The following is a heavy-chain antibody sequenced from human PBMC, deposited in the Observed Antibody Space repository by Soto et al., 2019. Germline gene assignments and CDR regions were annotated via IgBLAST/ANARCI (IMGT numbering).Heavy chain of an antibody. J-gene: IGHJ5*02. Sequence: SETLYLTCAVSSGSISSSNWWSWVRKPPGKGLEWIGEIYHSGSTNYNPSLKSRVTISVDKSKNQFSLKLSSVTAADTAVYYCARVLGIAARLGRLDPWGQGTLVTVSS. CDR2: IYHSGST. V-gene: IGHV4-4*02. CDR1: SGSISSSNW. D-gene: IGHD6-6*01. CDR3: ARVLGIAARLGRLDP.